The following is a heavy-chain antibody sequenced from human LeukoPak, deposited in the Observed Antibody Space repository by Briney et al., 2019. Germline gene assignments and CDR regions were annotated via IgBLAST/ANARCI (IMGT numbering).Heavy chain of an antibody. D-gene: IGHD2-15*01. J-gene: IGHJ4*02. Sequence: PGGSLRLSCAASGFTFSSYWMHWVRQAPGKGLVWVSRINSDGSSTSYADSVKGRFTISRDNSKNTLYLQMNSLRAEDTAVYYCAKDWVVAAISDDYWGQGTLVTVSS. V-gene: IGHV3-74*01. CDR3: AKDWVVAAISDDY. CDR1: GFTFSSYW. CDR2: INSDGSST.